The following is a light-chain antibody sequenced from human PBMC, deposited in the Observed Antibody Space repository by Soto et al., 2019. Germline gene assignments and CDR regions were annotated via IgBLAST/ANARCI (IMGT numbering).Light chain of an antibody. CDR2: GTS. V-gene: IGKV3-20*01. Sequence: EIVSTQSPDTLSLSPGERATLSCRASQSVSSSYLAWYQQTPGQAPRLLIYGTSNRATGIPDRFSGSGSGTDFTLTISRLEPEDFAVYYCQQYGNSRWTFGQGTKVDIK. CDR3: QQYGNSRWT. J-gene: IGKJ1*01. CDR1: QSVSSSY.